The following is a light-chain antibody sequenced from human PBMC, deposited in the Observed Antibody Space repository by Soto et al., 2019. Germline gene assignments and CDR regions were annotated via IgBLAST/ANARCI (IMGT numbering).Light chain of an antibody. CDR2: EDN. CDR1: SGSIASNY. CDR3: QSYDSSTLWV. Sequence: NFMLTQPHSVSESPGKTVTISCTRSSGSIASNYVQWYQQRPGSAPTTVIYEDNQRPSGVPDRFSGSIDSSSNSASLTIAGLKTEYEADYYCQSYDSSTLWVFGGGTKVTVL. J-gene: IGLJ3*02. V-gene: IGLV6-57*03.